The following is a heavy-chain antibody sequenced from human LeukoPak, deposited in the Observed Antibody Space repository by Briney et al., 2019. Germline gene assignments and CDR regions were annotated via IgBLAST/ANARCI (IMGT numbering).Heavy chain of an antibody. CDR3: ARRGTIDSGRPWN. J-gene: IGHJ4*02. Sequence: PGGSLRLSCAASGFTFSNYGMHWVRQAPGKGLEWVTFIWYDGNNKYYADSVKGRFTISRDNSKNTLYLQMNSLRAEDTAVYFCARRGTIDSGRPWNWGQGTLVTVSS. CDR1: GFTFSNYG. V-gene: IGHV3-33*01. D-gene: IGHD1-26*01. CDR2: IWYDGNNK.